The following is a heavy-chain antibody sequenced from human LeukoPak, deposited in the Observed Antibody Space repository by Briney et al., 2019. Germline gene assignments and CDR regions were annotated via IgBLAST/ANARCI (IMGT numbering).Heavy chain of an antibody. CDR2: INHSGST. Sequence: SETLSLTCAVYGGSFSGYYWSWIRQPPGKGLEWIGEINHSGSTNYNLSLKSRVTISVDTSKNQFSLKLSSVTAADTAVYYCARGIVVPAAPFVYWGQGTLVTVSS. D-gene: IGHD2-2*01. V-gene: IGHV4-34*01. J-gene: IGHJ4*02. CDR1: GGSFSGYY. CDR3: ARGIVVPAAPFVY.